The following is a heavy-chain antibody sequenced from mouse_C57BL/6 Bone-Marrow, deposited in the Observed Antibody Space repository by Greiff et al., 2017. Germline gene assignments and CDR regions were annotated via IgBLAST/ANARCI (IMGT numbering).Heavy chain of an antibody. J-gene: IGHJ4*01. CDR1: GYAFSSSW. D-gene: IGHD6-1*01. Sequence: QVQLQQSGPELVQPGASVKISCKASGYAFSSSWMNWVKQRPGKGLEWIGRIYPGDGDTTSNGKFKGKATLTADKSSSTAYMNLSSLTSEDSAVYCCARARNPDAMDYWGQGTSVTVSS. V-gene: IGHV1-82*01. CDR2: IYPGDGDT. CDR3: ARARNPDAMDY.